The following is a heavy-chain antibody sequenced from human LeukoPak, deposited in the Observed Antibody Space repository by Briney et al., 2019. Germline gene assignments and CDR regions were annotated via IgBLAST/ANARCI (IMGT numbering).Heavy chain of an antibody. CDR3: AKSHLPTCYSGTCYCHY. CDR1: GFSFSDYG. CDR2: IRYDESKT. D-gene: IGHD1-26*01. Sequence: PVGSLRLSCAASGFSFSDYGMHWVRQAPAKGLEWVAFIRYDESKTYYGDSVKGRFTVSRDNSKNTLYLQMDSLRADDTAVYYCAKSHLPTCYSGTCYCHYWAQGTLVTVSS. V-gene: IGHV3-30*02. J-gene: IGHJ4*02.